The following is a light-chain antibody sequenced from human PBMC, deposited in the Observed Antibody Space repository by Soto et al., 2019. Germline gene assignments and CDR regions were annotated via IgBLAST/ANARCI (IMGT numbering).Light chain of an antibody. V-gene: IGKV3-20*01. CDR3: QQYGSSPET. CDR2: GAS. J-gene: IGKJ1*01. Sequence: EIVLTQSPGTLSLSPGERPTLSCRASQSVSSSYLAWYQQKPGQAPRLLIYGASSRATGIPDRFSGSGSGTDFTLTISRLEPEDFAVYYCQQYGSSPETFGQWTKVEIK. CDR1: QSVSSSY.